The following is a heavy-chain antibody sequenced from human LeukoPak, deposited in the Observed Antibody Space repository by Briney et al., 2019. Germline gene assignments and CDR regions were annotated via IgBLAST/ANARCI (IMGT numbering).Heavy chain of an antibody. CDR3: ARGRPPSYYDSSGYSGGFDY. J-gene: IGHJ4*02. CDR1: GDSVSSNSAA. D-gene: IGHD3-22*01. Sequence: SQTLSLTCAISGDSVSSNSAAWNWIRQSPSRGLEWLGRTYYRSKWYNDYAVSVKSRITINPDTSKNLFSLQLNSVTPEDTAVYYCARGRPPSYYDSSGYSGGFDYWGQGTLVTVSS. CDR2: TYYRSKWYN. V-gene: IGHV6-1*01.